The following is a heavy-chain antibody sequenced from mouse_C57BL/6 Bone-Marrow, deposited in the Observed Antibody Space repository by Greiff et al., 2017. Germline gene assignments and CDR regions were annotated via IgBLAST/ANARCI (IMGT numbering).Heavy chain of an antibody. Sequence: QVQLQQSGAELMKPGASVKLSCKATGYTFTGYWIEWVKQRPGHGLEWIGEILPGSGSTNYNEKFKGKATLTADTSSNTAYMQLSSLTTEDSAIYYCAKLLRSYWGQGTLVTVSA. J-gene: IGHJ3*01. CDR1: GYTFTGYW. CDR3: AKLLRSY. V-gene: IGHV1-9*01. D-gene: IGHD1-1*01. CDR2: ILPGSGST.